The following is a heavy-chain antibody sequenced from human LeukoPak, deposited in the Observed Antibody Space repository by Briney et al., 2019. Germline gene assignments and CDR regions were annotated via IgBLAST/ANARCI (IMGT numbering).Heavy chain of an antibody. V-gene: IGHV1-2*02. Sequence: ASVKVSCKASGYTFTGYYMHWVRQAPGQGLEWMGWINPNSGGTNYAQKFQGRVTMTRDTSISTAYMELSRLRSDDTAAYYCARAVVNYYDSSGYPYGRDVWGQGTTVTVSS. CDR3: ARAVVNYYDSSGYPYGRDV. J-gene: IGHJ6*02. CDR1: GYTFTGYY. D-gene: IGHD3-22*01. CDR2: INPNSGGT.